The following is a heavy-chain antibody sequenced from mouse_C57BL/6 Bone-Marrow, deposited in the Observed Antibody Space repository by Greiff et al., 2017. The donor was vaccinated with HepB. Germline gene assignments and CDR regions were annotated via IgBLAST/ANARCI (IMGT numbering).Heavy chain of an antibody. CDR1: GYSFSSSW. CDR3: AGQLRPFDY. D-gene: IGHD3-2*02. J-gene: IGHJ2*01. CDR2: IYPGDGDT. Sequence: QVQLQQSGPELVKPGASVKISCKASGYSFSSSWMNWVKQRPGKGLEWIGRIYPGDGDTNYNGKFKGKATLTADKSSSTAYMQLSSLTSEDSAVYFCAGQLRPFDYWGQGTTLTVSS. V-gene: IGHV1-82*01.